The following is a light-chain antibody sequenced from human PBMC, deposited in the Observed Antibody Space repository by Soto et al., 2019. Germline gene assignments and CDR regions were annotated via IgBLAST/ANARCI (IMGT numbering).Light chain of an antibody. V-gene: IGKV3-20*01. Sequence: EIVLTQSPGTLYLSPGERATLSCRARQSVSSSYLAWYQQKPGQAPRLLIYGASSRATGIPARFSGSGSGTEFTLTISILEPEDLAVYYCHQYGSSPRTFCQGTKVEIK. J-gene: IGKJ1*01. CDR1: QSVSSSY. CDR3: HQYGSSPRT. CDR2: GAS.